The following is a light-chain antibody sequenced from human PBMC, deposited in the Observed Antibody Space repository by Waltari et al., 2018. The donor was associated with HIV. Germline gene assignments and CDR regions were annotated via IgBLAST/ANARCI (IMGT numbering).Light chain of an antibody. Sequence: LTQPPSVSVAPGKTARITCGGNNIGRKSVHWYQQKPGQAPVLGIYDDSDRPSGIPERFSGSNSGNTATLTISRVEAGDEADYYCQVWDSSSDHRGVFGGGTKLTVL. CDR3: QVWDSSSDHRGV. J-gene: IGLJ3*02. CDR2: DDS. V-gene: IGLV3-21*04. CDR1: NIGRKS.